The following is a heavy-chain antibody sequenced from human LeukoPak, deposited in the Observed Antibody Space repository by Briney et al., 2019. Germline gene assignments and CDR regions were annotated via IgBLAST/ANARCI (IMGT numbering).Heavy chain of an antibody. CDR1: GFTFSSYA. CDR3: AKDLGYSSSWYTKYYFDY. V-gene: IGHV3-23*01. J-gene: IGHJ4*02. D-gene: IGHD6-13*01. CDR2: ISGSGGST. Sequence: GGSLRLSCAASGFTFSSYAMSWVRQAPGKGLEWVSAISGSGGSTYYADSVKGRFTISRDNSKNTLYLQMNSLRAEDTAVYYCAKDLGYSSSWYTKYYFDYWGQGTLVTVSS.